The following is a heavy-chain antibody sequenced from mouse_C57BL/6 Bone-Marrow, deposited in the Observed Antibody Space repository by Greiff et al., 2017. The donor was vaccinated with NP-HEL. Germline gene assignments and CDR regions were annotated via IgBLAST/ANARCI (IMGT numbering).Heavy chain of an antibody. CDR2: IHPNSGST. V-gene: IGHV1-64*01. CDR1: GYTFTSYW. J-gene: IGHJ1*03. D-gene: IGHD1-1*01. Sequence: QVQLQQPGAELVKPGASVKLSCKASGYTFTSYWMHWVKQRPGQGLEWIGMIHPNSGSTNYNEKFKSKATLTVDKSSSTAYIQLSSLTSEDSAVYYCARGYGSSYWYFDVWGTGTTVTVSS. CDR3: ARGYGSSYWYFDV.